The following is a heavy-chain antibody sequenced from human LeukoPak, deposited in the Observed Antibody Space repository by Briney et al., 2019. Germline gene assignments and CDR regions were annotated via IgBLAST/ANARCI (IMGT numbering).Heavy chain of an antibody. J-gene: IGHJ6*03. D-gene: IGHD5-24*01. CDR3: ARIRRPKRWLQFGYYYYYMDV. CDR2: ISSSSSYI. CDR1: GFTFSSYS. V-gene: IGHV3-21*01. Sequence: PGGSLRLSCAASGFTFSSYSMNWVRQAPGKGLEWVSSISSSSSYIYYADSVKGRFTISRDNAKNSLYLQMNSLRAEDTAVYYCARIRRPKRWLQFGYYYYYMDVWGKGTTVTVSS.